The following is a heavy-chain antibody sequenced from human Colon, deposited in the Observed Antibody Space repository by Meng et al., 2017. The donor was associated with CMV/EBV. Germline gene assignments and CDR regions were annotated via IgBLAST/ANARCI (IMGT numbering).Heavy chain of an antibody. J-gene: IGHJ6*02. CDR2: ITSSGSTI. Sequence: LSLTCAASGFTLNYYEMNWVRQAPGKGLEWVSYITSSGSTIYNADSVKGRFTISRDNAKNSLYLQMNCLRAEGTAVYYCARDASGGSSTGMDVWGQGTTVTVSS. V-gene: IGHV3-48*03. CDR1: GFTLNYYE. CDR3: ARDASGGSSTGMDV. D-gene: IGHD2-2*01.